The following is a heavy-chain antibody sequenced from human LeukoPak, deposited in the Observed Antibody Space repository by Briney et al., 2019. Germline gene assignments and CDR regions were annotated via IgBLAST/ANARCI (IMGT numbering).Heavy chain of an antibody. CDR1: GFTFTSYA. CDR2: TSESGGST. D-gene: IGHD3-22*01. Sequence: GGSLRLSCVASGFTFTSYAMSWVRRAPGKGLEWVSATSESGGSTYYADSVKGRFTISRDNAKNSLYLQMNSLRAEDTAVYYCARPIYDSSGYYHDYWGQGTLVTVSS. V-gene: IGHV3-23*01. CDR3: ARPIYDSSGYYHDY. J-gene: IGHJ4*02.